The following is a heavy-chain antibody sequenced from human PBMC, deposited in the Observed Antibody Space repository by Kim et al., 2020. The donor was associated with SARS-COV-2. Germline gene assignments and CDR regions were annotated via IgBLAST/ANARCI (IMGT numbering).Heavy chain of an antibody. Sequence: SETLSLTCTVSGGSISSSSYYWGWIRQPPGKGLEWIGSIYYSGSTYYNPSLKSRVTISVDTSKNQFSLKLSSVTAADTAVYYCARPDSNFNLDYWGQGTLVTVSS. J-gene: IGHJ4*02. CDR1: GGSISSSSYY. CDR2: IYYSGST. D-gene: IGHD7-27*01. CDR3: ARPDSNFNLDY. V-gene: IGHV4-39*01.